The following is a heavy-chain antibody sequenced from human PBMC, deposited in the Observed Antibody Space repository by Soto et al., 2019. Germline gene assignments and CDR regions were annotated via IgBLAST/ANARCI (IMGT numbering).Heavy chain of an antibody. CDR3: ARDLLWSAQKPIDF. J-gene: IGHJ4*02. CDR2: INPNSGGT. D-gene: IGHD2-21*01. V-gene: IGHV1-2*02. CDR1: GYTFSGYN. Sequence: QVRLLQSGAEVKKPGASVKVSCKASGYTFSGYNMHWVRQAPGQGLEWMGWINPNSGGTNVARKFQGRVTMTRDTSIGTAYMELTNLTSDDTAVYFCARDLLWSAQKPIDFWGQGTLVTVSS.